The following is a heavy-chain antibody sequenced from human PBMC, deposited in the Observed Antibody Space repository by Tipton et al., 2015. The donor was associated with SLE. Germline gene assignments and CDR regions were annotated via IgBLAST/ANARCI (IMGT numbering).Heavy chain of an antibody. CDR2: IYTSGST. Sequence: TLSLTCSVSGASISEYYWSWIRQSAGKGLEWIGRIYTSGSTNYNPSLKSRVTISVDTSKNQFSLKLDSVTAADTAVYYCARGEGYYGSGSYQGWFDPWGQGTLVTVSS. CDR3: ARGEGYYGSGSYQGWFDP. V-gene: IGHV4-4*07. J-gene: IGHJ5*02. D-gene: IGHD3-10*01. CDR1: GASISEYY.